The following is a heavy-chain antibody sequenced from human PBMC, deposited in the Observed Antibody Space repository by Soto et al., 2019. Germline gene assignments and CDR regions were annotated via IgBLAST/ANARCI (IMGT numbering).Heavy chain of an antibody. Sequence: ELHMVESGGSVVQPGGSLTISCQASGFDFRDYTLHWVRHSPGKGLEWISLISWDGCTDHGESVQGRFTTSRDDDKNSLYLHMSRLRPDDAGFYYCTKDAYRRGMNNWFDPWGRGILVSVSS. CDR1: GFDFRDYT. D-gene: IGHD4-4*01. V-gene: IGHV3-43*01. J-gene: IGHJ5*02. CDR3: TKDAYRRGMNNWFDP. CDR2: ISWDGCT.